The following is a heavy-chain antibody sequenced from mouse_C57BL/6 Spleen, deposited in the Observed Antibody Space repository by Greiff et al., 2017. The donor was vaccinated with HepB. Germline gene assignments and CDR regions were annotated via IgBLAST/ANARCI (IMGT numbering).Heavy chain of an antibody. V-gene: IGHV1-7*01. CDR1: GYTFTSYW. CDR2: INPSSGYT. J-gene: IGHJ2*01. Sequence: VQLQQSGADLAKPGASVKLSCKASGYTFTSYWMHWVNQRPGQGLEWIGYINPSSGYTKYNQKFKDKATLTADKSSSTAYMQLSSLTYEDAAVYYCANDGSSKYYLDYWGQGTTLTVSS. CDR3: ANDGSSKYYLDY. D-gene: IGHD1-1*01.